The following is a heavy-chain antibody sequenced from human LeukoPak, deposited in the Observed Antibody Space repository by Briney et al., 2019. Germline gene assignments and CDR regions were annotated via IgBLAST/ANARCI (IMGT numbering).Heavy chain of an antibody. D-gene: IGHD1-14*01. Sequence: GGSLRLSCAATGFTFSNFVIFWVRQAPGKGLEWVSSISGSGDYIYYADSVKGRFTISRDNSKNTLYLQMNNLRAEDTAVYYCAHIGSTGNWYFDLWGRGTPVTVSS. V-gene: IGHV3-23*01. J-gene: IGHJ2*01. CDR2: ISGSGDYI. CDR3: AHIGSTGNWYFDL. CDR1: GFTFSNFV.